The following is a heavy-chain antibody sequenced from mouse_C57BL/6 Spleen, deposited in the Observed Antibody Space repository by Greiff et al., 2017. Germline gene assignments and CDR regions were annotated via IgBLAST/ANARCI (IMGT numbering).Heavy chain of an antibody. D-gene: IGHD1-1*01. CDR2: IDPSDSET. CDR1: GYTFTSYW. Sequence: QVQLQQPGAELVRPGSSVKLSCKASGYTFTSYWMHWVKQRPIQGLEWIGNIDPSDSETHYNQKFKDKATLTVDKSSSTAYMQLSSLTSEDSAVYYCASSYSSSPYYYAMDYWGQGTSVTVSS. CDR3: ASSYSSSPYYYAMDY. J-gene: IGHJ4*01. V-gene: IGHV1-52*01.